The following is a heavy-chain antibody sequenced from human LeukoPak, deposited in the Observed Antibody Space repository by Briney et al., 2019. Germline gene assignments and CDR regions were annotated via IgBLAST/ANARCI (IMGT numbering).Heavy chain of an antibody. V-gene: IGHV3-7*01. CDR1: GFVFKNYW. CDR3: GKSEVTIPDSY. D-gene: IGHD2-21*02. CDR2: INYDGSEK. Sequence: HPGGSLRLSCAASGFVFKNYWMSWVRQAPGKGLEWLANINYDGSEKYHVDSVKGRFTISRDNAKNSLYLQMNSLRVEDTAVYYCGKSEVTIPDSYWGQGTLVTVSS. J-gene: IGHJ4*02.